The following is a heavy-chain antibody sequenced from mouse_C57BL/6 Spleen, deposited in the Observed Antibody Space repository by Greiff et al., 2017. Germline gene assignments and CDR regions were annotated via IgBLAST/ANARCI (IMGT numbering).Heavy chain of an antibody. Sequence: VQLQQSGAELVKPGASVKLSCKASGYTFTDYYMNWVKQSHGKSLEWIGVINPYNGGTSYNQKFKGKATLTVDKSSSTAYMELNSLTSEDSAVYYCAPYGSSYYWFAYWGQGTLVTVSA. J-gene: IGHJ3*01. CDR1: GYTFTDYY. CDR3: APYGSSYYWFAY. CDR2: INPYNGGT. D-gene: IGHD1-1*01. V-gene: IGHV1-19*01.